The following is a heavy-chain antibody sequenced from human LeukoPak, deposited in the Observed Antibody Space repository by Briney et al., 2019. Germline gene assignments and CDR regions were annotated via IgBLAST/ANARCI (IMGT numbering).Heavy chain of an antibody. J-gene: IGHJ4*02. D-gene: IGHD3-10*01. Sequence: GGSLRLSCAASGFTVSSNYMSWVRQAPGKGLEWVANIKQDGSEKYYVDSVKGRFTISRDNAKYSLYLQMNSLRAEDTAVYFCARDPSPHHYYGSGSYTYWGQGALVTVSS. CDR3: ARDPSPHHYYGSGSYTY. CDR1: GFTVSSNY. V-gene: IGHV3-7*01. CDR2: IKQDGSEK.